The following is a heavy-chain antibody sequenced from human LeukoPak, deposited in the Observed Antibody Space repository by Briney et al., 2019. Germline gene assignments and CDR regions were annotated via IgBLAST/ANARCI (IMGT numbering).Heavy chain of an antibody. CDR1: GYTFTSYG. Sequence: ASVKVSCKAPGYTFTSYGISWVRQAPGQGLEWMGWISAYNGNTNYAQKLQGRVTMTTDTSTSTAYMELRSLRSDDTAVYYCARDTYYDFWSGYYSFDYWGQGTLVTVSS. D-gene: IGHD3-3*01. V-gene: IGHV1-18*01. J-gene: IGHJ4*02. CDR3: ARDTYYDFWSGYYSFDY. CDR2: ISAYNGNT.